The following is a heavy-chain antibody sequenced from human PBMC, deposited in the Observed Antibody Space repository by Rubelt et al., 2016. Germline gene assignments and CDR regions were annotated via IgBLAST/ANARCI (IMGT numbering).Heavy chain of an antibody. V-gene: IGHV4-34*02. CDR1: CETFRSYS. D-gene: IGHD3-10*01. CDR2: FSAGGTT. Sequence: QVQLQQWGAGLLKPSETLFLTCAVYCETFRSYSWNWIRQSPEGGMGWLGGFSAGGTTKTTPTPESRDTNPVNTCTNQFSLGLTAMTSADTAMYYCARAPTAYYGDYNPWPDSFDIWRQGAMVTVSS. J-gene: IGHJ3*02. CDR3: ARAPTAYYGDYNPWPDSFDI.